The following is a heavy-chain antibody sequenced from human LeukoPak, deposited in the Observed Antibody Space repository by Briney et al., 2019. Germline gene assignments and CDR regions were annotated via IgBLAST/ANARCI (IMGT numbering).Heavy chain of an antibody. V-gene: IGHV4-59*12. CDR2: IYYSGST. CDR3: ARGRGVRGLYYMDV. CDR1: GGSISSYY. D-gene: IGHD3-10*01. Sequence: SETLSLTCSVSGGSISSYYWTWIRQPPGKGLEWIGYIYYSGSTNYNPSLRGRLTISLDTSKKQFSLKLSSVTAADTAVYYCARGRGVRGLYYMDVWGKGTTVTVSS. J-gene: IGHJ6*03.